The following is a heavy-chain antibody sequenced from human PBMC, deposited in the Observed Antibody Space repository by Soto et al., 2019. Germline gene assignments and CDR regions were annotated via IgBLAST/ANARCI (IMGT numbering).Heavy chain of an antibody. J-gene: IGHJ6*02. D-gene: IGHD1-26*01. CDR3: TRLGSSPQKKHGMAV. CDR1: GYSFTSYW. Sequence: GESLKISCKGSGYSFTSYWIGWVRQMPGKGLEWMGIIYPGDSDTRYSPSFQGQVTISADKSISTAYLQWSSLKASDTAMYYCTRLGSSPQKKHGMAVWGQGPRVTVSS. CDR2: IYPGDSDT. V-gene: IGHV5-51*01.